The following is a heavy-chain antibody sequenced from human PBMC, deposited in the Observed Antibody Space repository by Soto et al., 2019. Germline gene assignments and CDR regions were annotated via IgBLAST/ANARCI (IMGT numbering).Heavy chain of an antibody. D-gene: IGHD6-19*01. J-gene: IGHJ4*02. CDR1: GFSFNKYA. CDR2: MSGSGDST. Sequence: GGSLRLSCAASGFSFNKYAMNWVRQAPGKGLEWVSGMSGSGDSTYYADSVKGRFTISRDTSKNTLYLQMNSLRAEDTAVYYCAKPTIGWLSDPFDYWGQGTLVTVSS. V-gene: IGHV3-23*01. CDR3: AKPTIGWLSDPFDY.